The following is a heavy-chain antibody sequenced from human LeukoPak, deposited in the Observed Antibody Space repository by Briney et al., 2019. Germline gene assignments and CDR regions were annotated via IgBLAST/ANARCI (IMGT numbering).Heavy chain of an antibody. CDR1: GFTFSDYS. CDR2: IGIDSGNT. Sequence: PGGPLRLSCAASGFTFSDYSMNYLREAPGKGLEGISYIGIDSGNTNHADSVKGRFNISGDKAKNSLYLQMNSLRVEDTAVYYCARDYKYAFDNWGQGTLVTVSS. D-gene: IGHD5-24*01. V-gene: IGHV3-48*01. CDR3: ARDYKYAFDN. J-gene: IGHJ4*02.